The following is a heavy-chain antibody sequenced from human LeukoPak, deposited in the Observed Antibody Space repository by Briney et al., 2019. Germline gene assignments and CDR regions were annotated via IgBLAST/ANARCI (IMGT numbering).Heavy chain of an antibody. CDR1: GGSFSGYF. CDR3: ARADYGDSPSFYYYYMDV. Sequence: SETLSLTCAVYGGSFSGYFWSWIRQPPGKGLEWIGEINHSGTTNYNPSLKSRVTISVDTSKNQFSLKLSSVTAADTAVYYCARADYGDSPSFYYYYMDVWGKGTTVTVSS. V-gene: IGHV4-34*01. D-gene: IGHD4-17*01. J-gene: IGHJ6*03. CDR2: INHSGTT.